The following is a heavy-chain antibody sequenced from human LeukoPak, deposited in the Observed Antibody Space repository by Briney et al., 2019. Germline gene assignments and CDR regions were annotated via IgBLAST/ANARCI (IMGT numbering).Heavy chain of an antibody. J-gene: IGHJ5*02. D-gene: IGHD2-15*01. V-gene: IGHV4-61*01. Sequence: SETLSLTCTVSGGSVSRGSYYRSWIRQPPGKGLEWIGYIYYSGSTNYNPSLKSRVTISVDTSKNQFSLKLSSVTAADTAVYYCARDPRSSGYCSGGSCSDWFDPWGQGTLVTVSS. CDR2: IYYSGST. CDR1: GGSVSRGSYY. CDR3: ARDPRSSGYCSGGSCSDWFDP.